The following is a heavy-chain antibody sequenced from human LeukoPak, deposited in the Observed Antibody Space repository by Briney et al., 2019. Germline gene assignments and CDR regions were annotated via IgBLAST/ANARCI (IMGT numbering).Heavy chain of an antibody. CDR2: IGTAGDT. V-gene: IGHV3-13*01. CDR1: GFTFSSYH. J-gene: IGHJ4*02. D-gene: IGHD3-9*01. Sequence: WGGLRLSFAAPGFTFSSYHKHWGRPPTRKKFEWVSAIGTAGDTYYPGSVKGRFTISRESAKNSLYLQMNSLRAGDTAVYYCARGYDILTGNENFDYWGQGTLVTVSS. CDR3: ARGYDILTGNENFDY.